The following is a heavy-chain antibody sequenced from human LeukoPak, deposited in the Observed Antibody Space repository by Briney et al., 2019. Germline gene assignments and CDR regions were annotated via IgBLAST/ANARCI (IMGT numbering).Heavy chain of an antibody. CDR1: GFTFDDYA. V-gene: IGHV3-9*01. D-gene: IGHD1-26*01. CDR2: ISWNSGSI. Sequence: GGSLRLSCAASGFTFDDYAMHWVRQAPGKGLEWVSGISWNSGSIGYADSVKGRFTISRDNAKNSLYLQMNSLRAEDTALYYRAKDMGEIVGATPFDYWGQGTLVTVSS. CDR3: AKDMGEIVGATPFDY. J-gene: IGHJ4*02.